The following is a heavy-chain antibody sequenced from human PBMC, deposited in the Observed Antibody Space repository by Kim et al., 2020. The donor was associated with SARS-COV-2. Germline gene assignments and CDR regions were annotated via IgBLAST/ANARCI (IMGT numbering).Heavy chain of an antibody. Sequence: SETLSLTCAVYGGSFSGYYWSWIRQPPGKGLEWIGEINHSGSTNYNPSLKSRVTISVDTSKNQFSLKLSSVTAADTAVYYCARAGKRWLQPPGIGYWGQGTLVTVSS. CDR1: GGSFSGYY. J-gene: IGHJ4*02. CDR2: INHSGST. V-gene: IGHV4-34*01. D-gene: IGHD5-12*01. CDR3: ARAGKRWLQPPGIGY.